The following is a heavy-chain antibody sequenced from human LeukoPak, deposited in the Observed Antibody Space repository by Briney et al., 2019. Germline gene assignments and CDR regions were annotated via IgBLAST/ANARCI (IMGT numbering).Heavy chain of an antibody. J-gene: IGHJ4*02. Sequence: GGSLRLSCAASGFTFSDYYMSWIRQAPGKGLEWVSYISSDGGAIYYADSVKGRFTISRDNAKKSLYLQMNSLRAEDTAVYYCARAPSPSRWDSGNYVDYWGQGTLVTVSS. CDR1: GFTFSDYY. CDR2: ISSDGGAI. D-gene: IGHD1-26*01. V-gene: IGHV3-11*01. CDR3: ARAPSPSRWDSGNYVDY.